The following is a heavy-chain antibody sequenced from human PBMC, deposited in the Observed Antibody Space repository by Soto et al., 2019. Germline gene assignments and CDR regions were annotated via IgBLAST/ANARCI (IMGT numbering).Heavy chain of an antibody. CDR1: GYSFTSYW. Sequence: GESLKISCKGSGYSFTSYWIVWVRQMPGKGLEWMGTIYPGDSDTRYSPSFQGQVTISADKSISTAYLQWNSLKASDTAMYFCARNKGYCSSTSCYGMDVWGQGTTVTVSS. V-gene: IGHV5-51*01. D-gene: IGHD2-2*01. J-gene: IGHJ6*02. CDR3: ARNKGYCSSTSCYGMDV. CDR2: IYPGDSDT.